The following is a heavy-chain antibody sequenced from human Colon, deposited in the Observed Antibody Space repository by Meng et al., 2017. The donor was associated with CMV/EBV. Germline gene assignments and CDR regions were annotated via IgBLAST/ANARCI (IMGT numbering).Heavy chain of an antibody. CDR1: GFTFSSYE. CDR3: ARDSPSNYGYYFDY. J-gene: IGHJ4*02. CDR2: ISSSGSTI. V-gene: IGHV3-48*03. D-gene: IGHD4-11*01. Sequence: GESLKISCAASGFTFSSYEMNWVRQAPGKGLEWVSYISSSGSTIYYADSVKGRFTISRDNAKNSLYLQMNSLRAEDTAVYYCARDSPSNYGYYFDYWGQGTLVTVSS.